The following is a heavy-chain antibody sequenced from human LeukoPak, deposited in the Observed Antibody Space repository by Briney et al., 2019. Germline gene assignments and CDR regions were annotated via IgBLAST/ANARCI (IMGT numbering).Heavy chain of an antibody. J-gene: IGHJ2*01. CDR2: IYYSGST. CDR1: GGSISSSSYY. Sequence: SETLSLTYTVSGGSISSSSYYWGWIRQPPGKGLEWIGSIYYSGSTYYNPSLKSRVTISVDTSKNQFSLKLSSVTAADTAVYYCARQNYGDYADFDYWGRGTLVTVSS. D-gene: IGHD4-17*01. V-gene: IGHV4-39*01. CDR3: ARQNYGDYADFDY.